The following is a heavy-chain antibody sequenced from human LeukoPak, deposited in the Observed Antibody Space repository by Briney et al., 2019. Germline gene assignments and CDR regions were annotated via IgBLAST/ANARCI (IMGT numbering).Heavy chain of an antibody. V-gene: IGHV3-48*04. CDR1: GFTFSSYS. CDR3: AGNMVVTPNPFDY. D-gene: IGHD4-23*01. Sequence: GGSLRLSCAASGFTFSSYSMNWVRQAPGKGLEWVSYISSSSSTIYYADSVKGRFTISRDNVKNSLYLQMNSLRAEDTAVYYCAGNMVVTPNPFDYWGQGTLVTVSS. CDR2: ISSSSSTI. J-gene: IGHJ4*02.